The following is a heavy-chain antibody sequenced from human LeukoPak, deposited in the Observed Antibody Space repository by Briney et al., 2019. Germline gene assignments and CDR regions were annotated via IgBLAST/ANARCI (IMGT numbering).Heavy chain of an antibody. CDR3: AKNVGGYSGYDTRYFDY. CDR2: ISGSGGST. CDR1: GFTFSSYG. Sequence: GRSLRLSCAASGFTFSSYGMHWVRQAPGKGLEWVSAISGSGGSTYYADSVKGRFTISRDNSKNTLYLQVNSLRAEDTAAYYCAKNVGGYSGYDTRYFDYWGQGTLVTVSS. V-gene: IGHV3-23*01. J-gene: IGHJ4*02. D-gene: IGHD5-12*01.